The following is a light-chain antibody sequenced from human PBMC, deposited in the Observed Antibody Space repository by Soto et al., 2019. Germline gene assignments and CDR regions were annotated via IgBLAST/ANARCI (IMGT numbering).Light chain of an antibody. J-gene: IGKJ1*01. V-gene: IGKV1-6*01. Sequence: AIQLTQSPSSLSASVGDRVTITCRASQGIAKDLGWYQQKPGKAPRLLIFGASFLQSGVPSRFSGSGSGTDFTLTINVLQTEDFATYYCLQNYYSFRTFGQGTKVEIK. CDR3: LQNYYSFRT. CDR2: GAS. CDR1: QGIAKD.